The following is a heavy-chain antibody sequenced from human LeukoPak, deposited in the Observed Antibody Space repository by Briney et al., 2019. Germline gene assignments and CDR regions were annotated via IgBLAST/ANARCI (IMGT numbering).Heavy chain of an antibody. CDR1: VDSVSSNSAA. J-gene: IGHJ5*02. V-gene: IGHV6-1*01. CDR2: TYDRSKWYS. CDR3: ARGSSSWHNWFDP. D-gene: IGHD6-13*01. Sequence: SQTLSLTCAISVDSVSSNSAAWNWIRQSPSRGLEWLGRTYDRSKWYSDYALSVKSRITINPDTSKDQFSLQLNSVAPEETAVYYCARGSSSWHNWFDPWGQGTLVTVSS.